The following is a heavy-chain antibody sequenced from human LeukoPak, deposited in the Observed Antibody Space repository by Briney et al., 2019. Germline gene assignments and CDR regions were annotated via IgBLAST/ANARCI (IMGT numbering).Heavy chain of an antibody. J-gene: IGHJ4*02. Sequence: GGSLRLSCAASGFTFSSYAMSWVRQAPGKGLEWVSAISGSGGSTYYADSVKGRFTISRDDSKNTLYLQMNSLRAEDTAVYYCAKDPKVIAVAGTVSGYWGQGTLVTVSS. D-gene: IGHD6-19*01. CDR1: GFTFSSYA. CDR3: AKDPKVIAVAGTVSGY. CDR2: ISGSGGST. V-gene: IGHV3-23*01.